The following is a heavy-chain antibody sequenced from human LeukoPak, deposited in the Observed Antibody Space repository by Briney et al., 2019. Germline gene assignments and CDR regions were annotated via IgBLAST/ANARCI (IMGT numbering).Heavy chain of an antibody. J-gene: IGHJ4*02. CDR2: ISYDGSNK. CDR3: ARDLDTAMVTPDY. CDR1: GFTFSSYA. D-gene: IGHD5-18*01. Sequence: GGSLRLSCAASGFTFSSYAMHWVRQALGKGLEWVAVISYDGSNKYYADSVKGRFTISRDNSKNTLYLQMNSLRAEDTAVYYCARDLDTAMVTPDYWGQGTLVTVSS. V-gene: IGHV3-30-3*01.